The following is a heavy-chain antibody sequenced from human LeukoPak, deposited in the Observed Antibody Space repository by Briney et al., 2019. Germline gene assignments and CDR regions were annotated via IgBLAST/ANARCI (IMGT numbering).Heavy chain of an antibody. V-gene: IGHV4-59*11. CDR1: GGSISSQY. Sequence: SETLSLTCTVSGGSISSQYWTWIRQPPGKGLEWIGYIFNTGSTNYNPSLKSRVNISIDTSKSQISLKLRSVTAADTAMYYCARYFRGLYAFDMWGQGTMVTVSS. CDR3: ARYFRGLYAFDM. D-gene: IGHD3-10*01. J-gene: IGHJ3*02. CDR2: IFNTGST.